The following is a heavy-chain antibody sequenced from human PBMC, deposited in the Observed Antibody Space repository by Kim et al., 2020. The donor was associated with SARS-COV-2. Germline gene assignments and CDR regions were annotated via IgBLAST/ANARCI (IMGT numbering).Heavy chain of an antibody. CDR1: RFTFTSYG. Sequence: GGSLRLSCAASRFTFTSYGMNWVRQAAGKGLEWVSYISGGSGTINYADSVRGRFTVSRDNAKNSLYLQMSSLRDDDTAMYYCARGGAARPDYWGQGTLVTVSS. CDR2: ISGGSGTI. CDR3: ARGGAARPDY. V-gene: IGHV3-48*02. J-gene: IGHJ4*02. D-gene: IGHD6-6*01.